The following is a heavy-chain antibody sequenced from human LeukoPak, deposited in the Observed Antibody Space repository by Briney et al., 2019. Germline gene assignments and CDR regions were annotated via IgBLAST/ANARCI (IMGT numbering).Heavy chain of an antibody. CDR3: ARAPTVLVGYCSSSSCQADY. D-gene: IGHD2-2*01. J-gene: IGHJ4*02. V-gene: IGHV3-21*01. CDR2: ISGDSRYI. Sequence: PGGSLRLSCAASGFTFSSYAMSWVRQVPGKGLEWVSAISGDSRYIYYADSVRGRFTISRDNAENSLYLQMHSLRVEDTAVYYCARAPTVLVGYCSSSSCQADYWGQGTLVTVPS. CDR1: GFTFSSYA.